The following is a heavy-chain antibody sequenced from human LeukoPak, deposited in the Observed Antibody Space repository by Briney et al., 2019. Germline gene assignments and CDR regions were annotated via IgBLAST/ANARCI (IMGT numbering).Heavy chain of an antibody. J-gene: IGHJ4*02. V-gene: IGHV4-34*01. CDR1: GGSFSGYY. CDR3: AREEMATIGGFDY. CDR2: INHSGST. D-gene: IGHD5-24*01. Sequence: SETLSHTCAVYGGSFSGYYWSWIRQPPGKGLEWIGEINHSGSTNYNPSLKSRVTISVDTSKNQFSLKLSSVTAADTAVYYCAREEMATIGGFDYWGQGTLVTVSS.